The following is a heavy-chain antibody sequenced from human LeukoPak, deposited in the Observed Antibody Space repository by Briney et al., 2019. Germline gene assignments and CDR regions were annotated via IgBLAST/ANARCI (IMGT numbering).Heavy chain of an antibody. J-gene: IGHJ4*02. Sequence: ASVKVSCKASGYTFTGYYIHWLRQAPGQGLEWMGWINAGNGNTKYSQKFQGRVTITRDTSASTAYMELSSLRSEDTAVYYCARDTGSPDYWGQGTLVTVSS. V-gene: IGHV1-3*01. D-gene: IGHD6-13*01. CDR1: GYTFTGYY. CDR3: ARDTGSPDY. CDR2: INAGNGNT.